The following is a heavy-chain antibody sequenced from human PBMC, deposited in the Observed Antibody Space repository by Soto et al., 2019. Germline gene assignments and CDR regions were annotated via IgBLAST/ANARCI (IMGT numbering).Heavy chain of an antibody. CDR3: AKGQTTVTTLTYYYYYYMDV. Sequence: EVQLLESGGGLVQPGGSLRLSCAASGFTFSSYAMSWVRQAPGKGLAWVSAISGSGGSTYYADSVKGRFTISRDNSKNTLYLQMNSLRAEDTAVYYCAKGQTTVTTLTYYYYYYMDVWGKGTTVTVSS. CDR1: GFTFSSYA. V-gene: IGHV3-23*01. J-gene: IGHJ6*03. CDR2: ISGSGGST. D-gene: IGHD4-17*01.